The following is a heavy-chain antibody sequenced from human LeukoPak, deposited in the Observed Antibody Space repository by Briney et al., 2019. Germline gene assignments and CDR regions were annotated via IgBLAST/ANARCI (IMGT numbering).Heavy chain of an antibody. V-gene: IGHV1-18*01. CDR2: ISAYNGNT. Sequence: ASVKVSCKASGYTFTSYGISWVRQAPGQGLEWMGWISAYNGNTNYAQKLQGRVTMTTDTSTSTAYMELRSLRSDDTAVYYCTRQPYSDYYFDFWGQGTLVSVSS. J-gene: IGHJ4*02. CDR1: GYTFTSYG. D-gene: IGHD4-11*01. CDR3: TRQPYSDYYFDF.